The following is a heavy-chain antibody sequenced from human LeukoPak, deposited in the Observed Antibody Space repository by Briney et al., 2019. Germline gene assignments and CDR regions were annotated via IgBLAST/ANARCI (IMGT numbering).Heavy chain of an antibody. V-gene: IGHV1-2*02. CDR3: ARAYSSSWYSYYGMDV. CDR1: GYTFTGYY. J-gene: IGHJ6*02. Sequence: ASVKVSCKASGYTFTGYYMHWVRQAPGQGLAWMGWINPNSGGTNYAQKFQGRVTMTRDTSISTAYMELSRLRSDDTAVYYCARAYSSSWYSYYGMDVWGQGTTVTVSS. CDR2: INPNSGGT. D-gene: IGHD6-13*01.